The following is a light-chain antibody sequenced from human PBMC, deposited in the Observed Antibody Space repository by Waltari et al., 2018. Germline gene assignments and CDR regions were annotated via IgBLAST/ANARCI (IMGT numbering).Light chain of an antibody. CDR2: KAS. J-gene: IGKJ2*01. V-gene: IGKV1-5*03. CDR1: QSISDW. CDR3: QQYNTYSS. Sequence: DIQMTQSPSSLSASVGDRVTITCRASQSISDWLAWYQQKPGKAPILLIYKASILKSGVPSRFSGSGSGTQFTLTISSLQPGDFATYYCQQYNTYSSFGRGTKLEIE.